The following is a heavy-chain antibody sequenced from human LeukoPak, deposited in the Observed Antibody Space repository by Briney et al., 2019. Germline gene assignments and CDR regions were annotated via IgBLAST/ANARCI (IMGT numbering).Heavy chain of an antibody. D-gene: IGHD3-10*01. V-gene: IGHV3-23*01. CDR2: ISGSGGST. Sequence: PGGSPRLSCAASGFTFSSYAMSWVRQAPGKGLEWVSAISGSGGSTYYADSVKGRFTISRDNSKNTLYLQMNSLRAEDTAVYYCANHVYGSGSYYSPLTDYWGQGTLVTVSS. J-gene: IGHJ4*02. CDR1: GFTFSSYA. CDR3: ANHVYGSGSYYSPLTDY.